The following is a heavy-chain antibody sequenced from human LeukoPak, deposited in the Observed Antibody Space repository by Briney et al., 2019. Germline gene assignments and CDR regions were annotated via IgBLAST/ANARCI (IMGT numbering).Heavy chain of an antibody. D-gene: IGHD6-19*01. CDR2: IWYDGSNK. CDR3: ASGGPINSGLGD. CDR1: GFTFSSYG. Sequence: GGSLRLSCAASGFTFSSYGMHWVRQAPGKGLEWVAVIWYDGSNKYYADSVKGRFTISRDNSKNTLYLQMNSLRAEDTAVYYCASGGPINSGLGDWGQGTLVTVSS. V-gene: IGHV3-33*01. J-gene: IGHJ4*02.